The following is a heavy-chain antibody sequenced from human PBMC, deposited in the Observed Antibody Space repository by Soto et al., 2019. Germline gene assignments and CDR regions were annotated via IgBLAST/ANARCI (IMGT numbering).Heavy chain of an antibody. CDR1: GFTFSSYA. Sequence: PGGSLRLSCAASGFTFSSYAMSWVRQAPGKGLEWVSGISGGGSSTYYADSVKARFTISRDNAKNTLYLQMKSLRAEDTAVYYCAKGYYDYVWGTWFDSWGQGTLVTVSS. D-gene: IGHD3-16*01. V-gene: IGHV3-23*01. CDR2: ISGGGSST. J-gene: IGHJ5*01. CDR3: AKGYYDYVWGTWFDS.